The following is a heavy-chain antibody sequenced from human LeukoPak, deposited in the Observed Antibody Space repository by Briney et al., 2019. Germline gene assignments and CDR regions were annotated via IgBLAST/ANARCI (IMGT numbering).Heavy chain of an antibody. D-gene: IGHD6-13*01. Sequence: SVKVSCKASGGTFSSDAISWVRQAPGQGVGWGGGIIPIFGTANYAQKLQGRVTTTADKSTSTAYMELSSLRTEDTAVYYCARVKNNIDYDSSSWYAGPLVYWGQGTLVTVSS. CDR3: ARVKNNIDYDSSSWYAGPLVY. CDR1: GGTFSSDA. CDR2: IIPIFGTA. J-gene: IGHJ4*02. V-gene: IGHV1-69*06.